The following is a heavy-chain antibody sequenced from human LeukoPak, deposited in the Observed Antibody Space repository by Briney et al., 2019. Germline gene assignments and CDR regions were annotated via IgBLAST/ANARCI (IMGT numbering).Heavy chain of an antibody. CDR2: ISSSGSIT. V-gene: IGHV3-48*01. CDR3: ARPGITAFDI. J-gene: IGHJ3*02. CDR1: GFTLSSHN. Sequence: GGFLRLSCVASGFTLSSHNINWVRQAPGKGLEWVSHISSSGSITYYGDSVKGRITISRDNAKNSVSLYMNSLRAEDSAVYYCARPGITAFDIWGQGTMVTVSS. D-gene: IGHD3-10*01.